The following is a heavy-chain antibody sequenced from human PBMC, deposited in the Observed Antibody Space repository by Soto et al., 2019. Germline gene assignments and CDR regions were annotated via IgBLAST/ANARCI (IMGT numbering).Heavy chain of an antibody. CDR1: GYTLTELS. Sequence: ASVKVSCKVSGYTLTELSMHWVRQAPGKGLEWMGGFDPEDGETIYAQKFQGRVTMTEDTSIYTAYMELSSLRSEDTAVYYCATPYYYNSGYYYWFDPWGQGTLVTVSS. CDR2: FDPEDGET. D-gene: IGHD3-22*01. V-gene: IGHV1-24*01. CDR3: ATPYYYNSGYYYWFDP. J-gene: IGHJ5*02.